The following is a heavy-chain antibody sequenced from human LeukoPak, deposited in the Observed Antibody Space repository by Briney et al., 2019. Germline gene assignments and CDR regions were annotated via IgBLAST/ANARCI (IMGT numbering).Heavy chain of an antibody. Sequence: SQTLSLTCTVSGGSVSSGGFYWSWIRQYPGKGLEWIGYIYYSGSTYYNPSLRSRVTISADTSNNQFSLKMTSVTAADTAVYYCAKDGETSGWAPGGDYWGQGTLVTVSS. CDR3: AKDGETSGWAPGGDY. J-gene: IGHJ4*02. V-gene: IGHV4-31*03. D-gene: IGHD6-19*01. CDR2: IYYSGST. CDR1: GGSVSSGGFY.